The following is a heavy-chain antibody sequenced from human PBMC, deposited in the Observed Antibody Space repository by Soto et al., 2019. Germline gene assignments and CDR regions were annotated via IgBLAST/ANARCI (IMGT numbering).Heavy chain of an antibody. D-gene: IGHD3-3*02. V-gene: IGHV3-33*01. CDR1: GFTFSSYG. J-gene: IGHJ4*02. CDR2: IWYDGSTK. CDR3: ARVSQHAQGLGDFDY. Sequence: VQLVESGGGVVQPVRYLRLSCPASGFTFSSYGMHCVRQAPGKGLEWVAVIWYDGSTKYYADSVKGRFAISRDNSKNPLYLQMNSLRAEDTAVYYCARVSQHAQGLGDFDYWGQGTLVTVSS.